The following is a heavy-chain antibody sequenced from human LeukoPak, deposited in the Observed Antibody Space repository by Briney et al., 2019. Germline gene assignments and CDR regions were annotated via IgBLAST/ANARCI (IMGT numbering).Heavy chain of an antibody. Sequence: GGSLRLSCAASGFTFSNYGMHWVRQAPGKGLEWVSYISSSSSTIYYADSVKGRFTISRDNSKNTLYLQMNSLRAEDTAVYYCAKLDGDLRYYYYYYGMDVWGQGTTVTVSS. CDR1: GFTFSNYG. D-gene: IGHD4-17*01. CDR3: AKLDGDLRYYYYYYGMDV. V-gene: IGHV3-48*01. J-gene: IGHJ6*02. CDR2: ISSSSSTI.